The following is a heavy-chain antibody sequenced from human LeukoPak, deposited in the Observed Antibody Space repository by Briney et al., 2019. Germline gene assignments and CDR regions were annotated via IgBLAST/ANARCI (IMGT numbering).Heavy chain of an antibody. D-gene: IGHD6-13*01. J-gene: IGHJ4*02. CDR3: AKDIAAAAVYYFDY. V-gene: IGHV1-46*01. CDR2: INPSGGST. CDR1: GYTFTSYY. Sequence: GSSVKVSCKASGYTFTSYYMHWVRQAPGQGLEWMGIINPSGGSTGYAQKFQGRVTMTRDMSTSTVYMELSSLRSEDTAVYYCAKDIAAAAVYYFDYWGQGTLVTVSS.